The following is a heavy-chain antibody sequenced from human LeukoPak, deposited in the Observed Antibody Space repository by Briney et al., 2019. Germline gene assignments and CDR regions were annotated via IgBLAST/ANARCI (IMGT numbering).Heavy chain of an antibody. V-gene: IGHV4-34*01. J-gene: IGHJ4*01. Sequence: SETLSLTCAVYGGSFSDYYWSWVRQPPGKGLEWIGEMNNSGSTNYNPSPKSRVSISVDTYKNQFPLKLSSVTAADTAVYYCARDETTDGHNPYFDYWGQGTPVTVSS. CDR1: GGSFSDYY. D-gene: IGHD5-24*01. CDR2: MNNSGST. CDR3: ARDETTDGHNPYFDY.